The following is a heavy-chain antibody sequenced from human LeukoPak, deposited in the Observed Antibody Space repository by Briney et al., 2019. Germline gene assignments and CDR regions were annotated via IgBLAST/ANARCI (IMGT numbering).Heavy chain of an antibody. D-gene: IGHD2-2*03. CDR3: ARELDQGAFDI. CDR2: IIPIFGTA. CDR1: GGTFSSYA. V-gene: IGHV1-69*05. Sequence: ASVKVSCKASGGTFSSYAISWVRQAPGQGLEWMGGIIPIFGTANYAQKFQGRVTITTDESTSTAYMELSSLRSEDTAVYHCARELDQGAFDIWGQGTMVTVSS. J-gene: IGHJ3*02.